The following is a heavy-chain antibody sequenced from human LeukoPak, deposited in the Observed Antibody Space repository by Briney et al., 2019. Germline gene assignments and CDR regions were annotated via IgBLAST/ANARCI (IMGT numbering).Heavy chain of an antibody. D-gene: IGHD5-18*01. Sequence: SETLSLTCTVSGGSISTYYWTWIRQPPGPGLEWMGYIHNSGSTNYNPSLKSRVTMSVDTSKNQLSLKLRSVTAADTAVYYCARAPGDDTPTPHWGQGTLVTVSS. CDR3: ARAPGDDTPTPH. CDR2: IHNSGST. CDR1: GGSISTYY. J-gene: IGHJ4*02. V-gene: IGHV4-59*01.